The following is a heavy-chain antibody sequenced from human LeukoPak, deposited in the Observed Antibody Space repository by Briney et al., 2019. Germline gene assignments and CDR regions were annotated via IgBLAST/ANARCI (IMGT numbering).Heavy chain of an antibody. Sequence: SETLSPTCAVSGYSISSGYYWGWIRQPPGKGLEWLGSIYHSGSTYYNPSLKSRVTISVDTSKNQFSLKLSSVTAADTAVYYCASQYCSSTSCYADDAFDIWGQGTMVTVSS. CDR1: GYSISSGYY. CDR2: IYHSGST. V-gene: IGHV4-38-2*01. J-gene: IGHJ3*02. CDR3: ASQYCSSTSCYADDAFDI. D-gene: IGHD2-2*01.